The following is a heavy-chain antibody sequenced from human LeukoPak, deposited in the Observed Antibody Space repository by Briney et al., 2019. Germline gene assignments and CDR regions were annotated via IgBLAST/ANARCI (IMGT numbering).Heavy chain of an antibody. J-gene: IGHJ6*02. CDR1: GYTFTSYD. CDR3: ARCRGLRAARRGYYYYYGMDV. CDR2: MNPNSGNT. Sequence: ASVKVSCKASGYTFTSYDINWVRQATGQGLEWMGWMNPNSGNTGYAQKFQGRVTMTRNTSISTAYMELSSLRSEDTAVYYCARCRGLRAARRGYYYYYGMDVWGQGTTVTVSS. D-gene: IGHD2-15*01. V-gene: IGHV1-8*01.